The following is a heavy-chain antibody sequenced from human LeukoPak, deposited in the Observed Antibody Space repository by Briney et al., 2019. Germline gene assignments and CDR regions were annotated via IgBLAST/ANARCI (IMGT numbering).Heavy chain of an antibody. CDR1: GFTFSSSA. CDR2: ISDNT. CDR3: AKIAVRRPGGDY. V-gene: IGHV3-23*01. Sequence: GGSLSLSFAASGFTFSSSAMTLVRRAPGKGLEWVSSISDNTYYADSVKGRFTTSKDTSKNTLYLQMNSLRAEVTALYYCAKIAVRRPGGDYWGQGTLVTVSS. D-gene: IGHD3-10*01. J-gene: IGHJ4*02.